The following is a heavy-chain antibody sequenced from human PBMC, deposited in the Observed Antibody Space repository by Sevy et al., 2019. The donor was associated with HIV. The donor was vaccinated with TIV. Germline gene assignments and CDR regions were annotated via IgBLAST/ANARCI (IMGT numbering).Heavy chain of an antibody. CDR1: GFTFSSYA. D-gene: IGHD4-17*01. CDR3: ARGGHDYGDFYYFDY. CDR2: ISYDGSNK. J-gene: IGHJ4*02. Sequence: GGSLRLSCAASGFTFSSYAMHWVHQAPGKGLEWVAVISYDGSNKYYADSVKGRFTISRDNSKNTLYLQMNSLRAEDTAVYYCARGGHDYGDFYYFDYWGQGTLVTVSS. V-gene: IGHV3-30-3*01.